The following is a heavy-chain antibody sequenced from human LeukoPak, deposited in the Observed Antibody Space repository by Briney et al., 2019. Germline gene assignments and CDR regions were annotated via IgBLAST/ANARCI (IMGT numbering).Heavy chain of an antibody. D-gene: IGHD1-7*01. CDR1: GCSISSSNYY. V-gene: IGHV4-39*07. CDR3: ARKQGGTMYDV. CDR2: FYSGGSA. J-gene: IGHJ4*02. Sequence: SETLSLTCIVPGCSISSSNYYWAWIRQPPGKGLEWIGTFYSGGSAYYNPSLTSRVSISKDTSDNQFSLRLYSVTAADTAVYYCARKQGGTMYDVWGQGTQVTVSS.